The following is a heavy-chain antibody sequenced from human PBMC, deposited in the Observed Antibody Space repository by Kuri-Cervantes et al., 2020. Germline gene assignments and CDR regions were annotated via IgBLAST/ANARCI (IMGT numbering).Heavy chain of an antibody. CDR1: GFTFSDYY. J-gene: IGHJ5*02. Sequence: GGSLRLSCAASGFTFSDYYMSWIRQAPGKGLEWVSYISSSSSYIYYADSVKGRFTISRDNAKNSLYLQTNSLRAEDTAVYYCARHAGLEWLDKPAWWFDPWGQGTLVTVSS. V-gene: IGHV3-11*06. D-gene: IGHD6-19*01. CDR2: ISSSSSYI. CDR3: ARHAGLEWLDKPAWWFDP.